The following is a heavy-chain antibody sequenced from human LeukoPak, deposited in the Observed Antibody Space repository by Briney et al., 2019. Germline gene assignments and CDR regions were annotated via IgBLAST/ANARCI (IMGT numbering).Heavy chain of an antibody. CDR1: GGSISSGSYY. CDR2: IYTSGST. V-gene: IGHV4-61*02. Sequence: PSETLSLTCTVSGGSISSGSYYWSWIRQPAGKGLEWIGRIYTSGSTNYNPSLKSRVTISVDTSKNQFSLKLSSVTAADTAVYYCAREYYDFWSGYYDVDYYYYYMDVWGKGTTVTVSS. J-gene: IGHJ6*03. CDR3: AREYYDFWSGYYDVDYYYYYMDV. D-gene: IGHD3-3*01.